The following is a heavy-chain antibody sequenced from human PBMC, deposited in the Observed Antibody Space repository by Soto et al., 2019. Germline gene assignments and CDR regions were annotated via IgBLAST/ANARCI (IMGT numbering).Heavy chain of an antibody. CDR2: ISAYNGNT. Sequence: ASVKVSCKASGYTFTSYGISWGRQAPGQGLEWMGWISAYNGNTNYAQKLQGRVTMTTDTSTSTAYMELRSLRSDDTAVYYCARRTTGLLWFGDVDYWGQGNLVTVSS. J-gene: IGHJ4*02. CDR1: GYTFTSYG. D-gene: IGHD3-10*01. CDR3: ARRTTGLLWFGDVDY. V-gene: IGHV1-18*01.